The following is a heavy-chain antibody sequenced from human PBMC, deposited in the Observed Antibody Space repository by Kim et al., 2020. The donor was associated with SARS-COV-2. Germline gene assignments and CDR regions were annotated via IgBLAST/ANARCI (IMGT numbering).Heavy chain of an antibody. CDR2: IHSGGGT. CDR1: GVSISNHY. CDR3: ANYRRISGHYDLDY. D-gene: IGHD3-22*01. V-gene: IGHV4-59*08. Sequence: SETLSLTCSVSGVSISNHYWTWIRQPPGRGLEWIGYIHSGGGTNYNPSLRSRVTMSLDTSKSQFSLKLTSLTAADTAVYYCANYRRISGHYDLDYWGRGTLVTVSS. J-gene: IGHJ4*02.